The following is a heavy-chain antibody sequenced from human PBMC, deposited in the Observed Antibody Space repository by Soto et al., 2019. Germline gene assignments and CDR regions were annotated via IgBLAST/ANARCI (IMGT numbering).Heavy chain of an antibody. CDR3: ARLGHPGH. J-gene: IGHJ4*02. Sequence: QVQLVQSGAEVKKPGSSVKVSCTASGGSLRNSVISWVRQAPAQRLEWMGGVIPILGTANYAQKFQGRVTLTEDEATSTAYMDLSSLSPPDTSVYYCARLGHPGHWGPGTLVIVSS. V-gene: IGHV1-69*01. CDR2: VIPILGTA. CDR1: GGSLRNSV.